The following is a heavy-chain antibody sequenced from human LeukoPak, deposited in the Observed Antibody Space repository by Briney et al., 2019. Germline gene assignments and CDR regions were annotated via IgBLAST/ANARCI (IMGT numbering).Heavy chain of an antibody. J-gene: IGHJ6*03. V-gene: IGHV3-48*04. CDR2: ISSSGSTI. Sequence: PGGSLRLSCAASGFTFSSYSMNWVRQAPGKGLEWVSYISSSGSTIYYADSVKGRFTISRDNAKNSLYLQMNSLRAEDTALYYCARSQTSSSNWVGYYYYYMDVWGKGTTVTVSS. CDR3: ARSQTSSSNWVGYYYYYMDV. CDR1: GFTFSSYS. D-gene: IGHD6-13*01.